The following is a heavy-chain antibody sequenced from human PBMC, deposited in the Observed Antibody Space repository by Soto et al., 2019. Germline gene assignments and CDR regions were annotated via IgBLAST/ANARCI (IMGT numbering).Heavy chain of an antibody. CDR2: IKQDGSEI. V-gene: IGHV3-7*01. CDR3: ARDPVCSGGSCYDY. CDR1: GFTFSRYW. D-gene: IGHD2-15*01. Sequence: GGSLRLSCAASGFTFSRYWMTWVRQAPGKGLEWVANIKQDGSEIYYVDSVKGRFTISRDNAENSLYLQLDSLRAEDTAVYYCARDPVCSGGSCYDYWGQGTLVTVSS. J-gene: IGHJ4*02.